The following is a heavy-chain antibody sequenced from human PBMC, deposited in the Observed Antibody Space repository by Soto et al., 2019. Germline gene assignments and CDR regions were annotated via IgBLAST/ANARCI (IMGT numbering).Heavy chain of an antibody. CDR2: ISAYNGNT. CDR3: ARDRGAYSMDV. V-gene: IGHV1-18*01. Sequence: QVQLVQSGAEVKKPGXSVKVSCKASGYTFTSYGISWVRQAPGQGLEWMGWISAYNGNTNYAQKLQGRVTMTTDTSTRTGYMELRSLRSDDTAVYYCARDRGAYSMDVWGQGTTVTVSS. J-gene: IGHJ6*02. CDR1: GYTFTSYG.